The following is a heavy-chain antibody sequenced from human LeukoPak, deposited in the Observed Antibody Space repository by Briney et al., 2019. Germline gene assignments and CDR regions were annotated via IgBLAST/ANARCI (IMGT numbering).Heavy chain of an antibody. Sequence: GGSLRLSCAASGFXFTSYWISWVRQAPGKGLEWGAYIKQDGSEKYYVASVRGRFTIYRDNAKNSLYLQMNSLRAEDTAVYYCARRPTVTTPLTAWGQGTLVTVSS. CDR1: GFXFTSYW. CDR2: IKQDGSEK. V-gene: IGHV3-7*05. CDR3: ARRPTVTTPLTA. D-gene: IGHD4-17*01. J-gene: IGHJ5*02.